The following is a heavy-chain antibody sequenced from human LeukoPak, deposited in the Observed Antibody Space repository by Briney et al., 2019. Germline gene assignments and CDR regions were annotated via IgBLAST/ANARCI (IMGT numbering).Heavy chain of an antibody. V-gene: IGHV1-46*01. CDR3: ARAPSTYCSSTSCYVLNWFDP. CDR2: INPSGGST. Sequence: ASVKVSCKASGYTFTSYYMHWVRQAPGQGLEWIGIINPSGGSTSYAQKFQGRVTMTRDMSTSTVYMELSSLRSEDTAVYYCARAPSTYCSSTSCYVLNWFDPWGQGTLVTVSS. J-gene: IGHJ5*02. D-gene: IGHD2-2*01. CDR1: GYTFTSYY.